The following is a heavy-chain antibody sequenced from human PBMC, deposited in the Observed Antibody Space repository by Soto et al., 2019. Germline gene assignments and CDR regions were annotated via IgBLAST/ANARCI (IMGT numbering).Heavy chain of an antibody. J-gene: IGHJ6*03. Sequence: GGSLRLSCAASEFSFSSYAMSWVRQAPGKGLEWVSGISATGGSRFYADSVKGRFTISRDNSKDTLYVQMNSLRAEDTAVYYCAKIGHCNNPNCQHYYYYYYMDVWGKGTTVTVSS. CDR1: EFSFSSYA. CDR3: AKIGHCNNPNCQHYYYYYYMDV. D-gene: IGHD2-2*03. V-gene: IGHV3-23*01. CDR2: ISATGGSR.